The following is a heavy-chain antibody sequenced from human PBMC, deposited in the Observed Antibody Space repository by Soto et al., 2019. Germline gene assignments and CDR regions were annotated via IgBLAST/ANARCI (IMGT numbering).Heavy chain of an antibody. V-gene: IGHV4-59*08. CDR3: ARRPPPNYGMDV. J-gene: IGHJ6*02. CDR1: GDSINSHY. CDR2: IYYSGST. Sequence: QVQLQESGPGLLKPSETLSLTCTVSGDSINSHYWNWIRQPPGKGLEWIGYIYYSGSTNYNPSLKSRVAIPVATSKNQSSLRLSSVPAADTAVYYCARRPPPNYGMDVWGQGTTVTVSS.